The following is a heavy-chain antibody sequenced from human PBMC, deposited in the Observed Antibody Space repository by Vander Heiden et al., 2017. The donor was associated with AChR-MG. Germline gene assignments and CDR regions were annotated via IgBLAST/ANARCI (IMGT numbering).Heavy chain of an antibody. D-gene: IGHD2-21*02. J-gene: IGHJ5*02. V-gene: IGHV1-69*01. Sequence: GRIIPILGTANYAKKFQGRVTITADETTSTAYMELSSLRSEDTAVYYCARDGAYCGGDCYSGWFDPWGQGTLVTVSS. CDR2: IIPILGTA. CDR3: ARDGAYCGGDCYSGWFDP.